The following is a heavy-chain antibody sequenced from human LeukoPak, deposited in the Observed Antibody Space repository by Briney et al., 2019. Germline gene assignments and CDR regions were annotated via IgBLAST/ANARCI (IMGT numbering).Heavy chain of an antibody. Sequence: SETLSLTCTVSGGSISSSSYYWGWIRQPPGKGLEWIGSIYYSGSTYYNPSLKSRVTISVDTSKNQFSLKLSSVTAADTAVYYCARLGDYGLADYYYYYGMDVWGQGTTVTVSS. CDR1: GGSISSSSYY. J-gene: IGHJ6*02. CDR2: IYYSGST. CDR3: ARLGDYGLADYYYYYGMDV. D-gene: IGHD3-16*01. V-gene: IGHV4-39*07.